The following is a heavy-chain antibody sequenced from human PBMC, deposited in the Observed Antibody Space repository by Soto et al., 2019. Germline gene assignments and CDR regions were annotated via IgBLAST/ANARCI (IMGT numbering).Heavy chain of an antibody. CDR1: GDTFTNYD. J-gene: IGHJ5*02. CDR2: ISVYSGHT. D-gene: IGHD2-21*01. CDR3: ARGDAVVVSARFGP. V-gene: IGHV1-18*01. Sequence: ASGKGWCETSGDTFTNYDIAWLRQAPGQGLEWMGWISVYSGHTNYAQNLQGRIIITTDTSTSTAYLDLMSLTTDDTAVYFCARGDAVVVSARFGPCGQRHLVT.